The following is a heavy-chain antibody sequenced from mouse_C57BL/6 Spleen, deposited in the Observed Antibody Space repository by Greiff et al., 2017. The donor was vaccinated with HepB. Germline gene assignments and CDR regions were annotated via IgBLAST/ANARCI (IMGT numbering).Heavy chain of an antibody. V-gene: IGHV1-61*01. CDR2: IYPSDSET. CDR3: ARSGLLRTMDY. CDR1: GYTFTSYW. J-gene: IGHJ4*01. D-gene: IGHD1-1*01. Sequence: VQLQQPGAELVRPGSSVKLSCKASGYTFTSYWMDWVKQRPGQGLEWIGNIYPSDSETHYSQKFKDKATLTVDKSSSTAYMQLSSLTSEDSAVYYCARSGLLRTMDYWGQGTSVTVSS.